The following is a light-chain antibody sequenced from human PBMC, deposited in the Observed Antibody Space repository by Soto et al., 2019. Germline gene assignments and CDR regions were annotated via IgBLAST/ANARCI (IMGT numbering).Light chain of an antibody. CDR2: GSS. CDR3: QQYGSSPPYT. V-gene: IGKV3-20*01. J-gene: IGKJ2*01. Sequence: EVVLTQSPGTLSLSPGERATLSCRASQSVSNNYLAWYQQKPGQSPKLLIFGSSDRATGIPDRFSDSGSGTDFTLTISSLEPEDFALYYCQQYGSSPPYTFGQGTKLEIK. CDR1: QSVSNNY.